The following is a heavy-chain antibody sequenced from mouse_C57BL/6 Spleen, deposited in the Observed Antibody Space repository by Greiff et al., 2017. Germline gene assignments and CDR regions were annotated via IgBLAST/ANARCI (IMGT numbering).Heavy chain of an antibody. CDR3: ARDVDGNGLYYCDY. V-gene: IGHV5-16*01. D-gene: IGHD2-1*01. Sequence: DVQLVESEGGLVQPGSSMKLSCTASGFTFSDYYMAWVRQVPEKGLEWVANINYDSSSTYYLDSLKSRFIISRDNAKNILYLQMCSLKSEDTATYYCARDVDGNGLYYCDYWGQGTTLTVSS. CDR2: INYDSSST. J-gene: IGHJ2*01. CDR1: GFTFSDYY.